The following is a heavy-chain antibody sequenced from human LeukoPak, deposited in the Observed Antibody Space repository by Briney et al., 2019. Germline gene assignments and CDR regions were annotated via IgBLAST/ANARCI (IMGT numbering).Heavy chain of an antibody. CDR2: ISYDGTSK. CDR3: ARAGDGYNSHFDS. J-gene: IGHJ4*02. CDR1: GYTFSSYV. V-gene: IGHV3-30-3*01. Sequence: GRSLRLSCADSGYTFSSYVMHWVRQAPGKGLEWVAVISYDGTSKYYADSVKGRFTIPRDNSKNTLYLQMNSLRPEDTAVYYCARAGDGYNSHFDSWGQGTLVTVSS. D-gene: IGHD5-24*01.